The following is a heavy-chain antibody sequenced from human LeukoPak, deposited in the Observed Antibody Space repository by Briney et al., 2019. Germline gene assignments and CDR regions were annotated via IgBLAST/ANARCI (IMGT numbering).Heavy chain of an antibody. Sequence: GASVKVSCKASGGTFSSYAISWVRQAPGRGLEWMGGIIPIFGTANYAQKFQGRVTITTDESTSTAYMELSSLRSEDTAVYYCARFSSYRNWFDPWGQGTLVTVSS. V-gene: IGHV1-69*05. CDR1: GGTFSSYA. J-gene: IGHJ5*02. D-gene: IGHD4-11*01. CDR3: ARFSSYRNWFDP. CDR2: IIPIFGTA.